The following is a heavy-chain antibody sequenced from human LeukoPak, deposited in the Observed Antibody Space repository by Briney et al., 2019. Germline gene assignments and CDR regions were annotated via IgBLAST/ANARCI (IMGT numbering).Heavy chain of an antibody. CDR2: TRNKANGYTT. D-gene: IGHD1-26*01. V-gene: IGHV3-72*01. CDR1: GFTFSDHY. Sequence: GGSLRLSCAAPGFTFSDHYMDWVRQAPGKGLEWVGRTRNKANGYTTEYAASVRGRFTISRDGSKNSLYLQMNSQKTEDTAVYYCTRTSGSSYPPIDYWGQGTLVTVSS. CDR3: TRTSGSSYPPIDY. J-gene: IGHJ4*02.